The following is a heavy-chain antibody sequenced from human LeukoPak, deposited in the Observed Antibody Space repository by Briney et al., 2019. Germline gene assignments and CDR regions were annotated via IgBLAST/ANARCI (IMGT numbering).Heavy chain of an antibody. CDR2: INHSGST. D-gene: IGHD4-11*01. CDR3: ARAYSNYNY. Sequence: SETLSLTCAVYGGSFSGYYWSWIRQPPGKGLEWIGEINHSGSTNYNPSLKSRVTISVDTSKNQFSLKLSSVTAADTAVYYCARAYSNYNYWGQGTLATVSS. J-gene: IGHJ4*02. CDR1: GGSFSGYY. V-gene: IGHV4-34*01.